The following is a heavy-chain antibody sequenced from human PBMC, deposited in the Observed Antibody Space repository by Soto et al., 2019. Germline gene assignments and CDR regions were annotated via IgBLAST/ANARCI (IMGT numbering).Heavy chain of an antibody. J-gene: IGHJ6*01. CDR2: INRGGST. Sequence: PSETLSLTCAVSGGSFSGYYWSWIRQPPGKGLEWIGEINRGGSTNYNPSLRSRVIMSVGTSKNHFSLKLTSVTAADTAVYYCAGVNQNWDCRPSYYFVIDVWGQGTTVTVSS. CDR3: AGVNQNWDCRPSYYFVIDV. D-gene: IGHD1-7*01. CDR1: GGSFSGYY. V-gene: IGHV4-34*01.